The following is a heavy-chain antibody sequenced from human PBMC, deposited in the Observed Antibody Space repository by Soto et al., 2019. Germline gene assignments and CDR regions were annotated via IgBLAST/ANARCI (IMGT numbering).Heavy chain of an antibody. J-gene: IGHJ5*02. CDR1: GFTFSEYS. CDR2: ISSDGDIT. Sequence: GGSLRLSCSASGFTFSEYSMHWVRQAPGKGLQYVSTISSDGDITYYADSVKGRFTISRDNSKNTLYLQMNSLRPEDTAVYYCVKVSTFSDILTGYYSTNFFDPWGQGTPAPVYS. D-gene: IGHD3-9*01. V-gene: IGHV3-64D*06. CDR3: VKVSTFSDILTGYYSTNFFDP.